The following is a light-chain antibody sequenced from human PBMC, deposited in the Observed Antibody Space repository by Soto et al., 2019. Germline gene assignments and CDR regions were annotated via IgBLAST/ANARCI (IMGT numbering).Light chain of an antibody. CDR3: QLSSPSPPLT. J-gene: IGKJ4*01. CDR2: ATS. Sequence: DIVLTQSPSTLSLSPGERATVSCRASQTVGSSYLAWYQQKLGQAPRLLIYATSSRATGIPDRLSGSGSGTDLTHTINRLEPEDFAVYYCQLSSPSPPLTFVGGTKVEI. CDR1: QTVGSSY. V-gene: IGKV3-20*01.